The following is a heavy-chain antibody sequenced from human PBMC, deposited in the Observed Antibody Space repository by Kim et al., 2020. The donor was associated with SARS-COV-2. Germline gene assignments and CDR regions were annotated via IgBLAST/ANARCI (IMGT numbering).Heavy chain of an antibody. CDR1: GGSISSGGYY. D-gene: IGHD3-10*01. V-gene: IGHV4-31*03. Sequence: SETLSLTCTVSGGSISSGGYYWSWIRQHPGKGLEWIGYIYYSGSTYYNPSLKSRVTISVDTSKNQFSLKLSSVTAADTAVYYCARDSPYGSGSYRDAFDIWGQGTMVTVSS. J-gene: IGHJ3*02. CDR3: ARDSPYGSGSYRDAFDI. CDR2: IYYSGST.